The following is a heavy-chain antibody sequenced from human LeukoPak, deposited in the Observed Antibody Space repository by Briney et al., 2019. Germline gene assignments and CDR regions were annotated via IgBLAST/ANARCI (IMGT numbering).Heavy chain of an antibody. D-gene: IGHD5-12*01. Sequence: PGGSLRLSCAASGFNFKNYGVHWVRQAPNKGLEWLSFIRYDSTKEFYADSVKGRFTISGDNFKNTLYLDMIDLRPEDTAVYHCAKDEATIGYSYYYMDVWGKGTTVTVSS. V-gene: IGHV3-30*02. CDR1: GFNFKNYG. J-gene: IGHJ6*03. CDR3: AKDEATIGYSYYYMDV. CDR2: IRYDSTKE.